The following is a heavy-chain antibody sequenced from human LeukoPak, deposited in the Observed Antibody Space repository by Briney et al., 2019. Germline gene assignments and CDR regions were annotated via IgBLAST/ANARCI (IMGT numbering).Heavy chain of an antibody. CDR1: GYRFTSYW. Sequence: GESLQISCKGSGYRFTSYWIGWVRQMPGKGLEWMGIIYPGDSDTRYSPSFQGQVTISVDKSISTAYLQWSSLKASDTAMYNCARLMHDAFDIWGQGTMVTVSS. CDR3: ARLMHDAFDI. V-gene: IGHV5-51*01. J-gene: IGHJ3*02. CDR2: IYPGDSDT.